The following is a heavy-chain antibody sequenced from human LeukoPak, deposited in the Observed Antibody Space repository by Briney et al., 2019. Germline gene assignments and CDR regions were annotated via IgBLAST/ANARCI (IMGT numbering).Heavy chain of an antibody. D-gene: IGHD3-9*01. CDR3: ARLLEPATGYYMDV. J-gene: IGHJ6*03. CDR1: GFTFSSYE. Sequence: PGGSLRLSCAASGFTFSSYEMNWVRQAPGKGLEWVSYISSSGSTIYYADSVKGRFTISRDNARNSLYLQMNGLSADDTAVYYCARLLEPATGYYMDVWGKGTTVTISS. V-gene: IGHV3-48*03. CDR2: ISSSGSTI.